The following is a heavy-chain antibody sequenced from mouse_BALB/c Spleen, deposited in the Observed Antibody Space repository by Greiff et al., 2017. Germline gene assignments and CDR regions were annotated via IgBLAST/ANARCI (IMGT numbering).Heavy chain of an antibody. CDR2: INPYNDGT. D-gene: IGHD4-1*02. V-gene: IGHV1-14*01. J-gene: IGHJ3*01. CDR3: ASSLNWEGAY. CDR1: GYTFTSYV. Sequence: EVKLVESGPELVKPGASVKMSCKASGYTFTSYVMHWVKQKPGQGLEWIGYINPYNDGTKYNEKFKGKATLTSDKSSSTAYMELSSLTSEDSAVYYCASSLNWEGAYWGQGTLVTVSA.